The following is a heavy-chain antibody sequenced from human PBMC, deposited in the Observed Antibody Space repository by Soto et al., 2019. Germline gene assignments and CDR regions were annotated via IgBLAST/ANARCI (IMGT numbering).Heavy chain of an antibody. CDR2: IIPIFGTA. CDR1: GGTFSSYA. J-gene: IGHJ4*02. CDR3: ARVGVAAAGTPRLDY. Sequence: QVQLVQSGAEVKKPGSSVKVSCKASGGTFSSYAISWVRQAPGQGLEWMGGIIPIFGTATYVQKFQGRVTITEDESTSTAYMELSSLRSEDTAVYYCARVGVAAAGTPRLDYWGQGTLVTVSS. D-gene: IGHD6-13*01. V-gene: IGHV1-69*01.